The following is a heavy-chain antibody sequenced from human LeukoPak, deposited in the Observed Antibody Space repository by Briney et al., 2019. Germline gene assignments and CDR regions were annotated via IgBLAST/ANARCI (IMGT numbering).Heavy chain of an antibody. V-gene: IGHV4-34*01. Sequence: PSESLSLPCAVCVGSFSVYYWSWVREPPGKGREWGGDMYHRGSTNFNPSLKSKVTISVETSKDQFSLKLSSVTAGDTAVYYCARGPIERISGWPIDYYYFDYMDAWGKGTTVTVSS. CDR3: ARGPIERISGWPIDYYYFDYMDA. CDR1: VGSFSVYY. J-gene: IGHJ6*03. D-gene: IGHD6-19*01. CDR2: MYHRGST.